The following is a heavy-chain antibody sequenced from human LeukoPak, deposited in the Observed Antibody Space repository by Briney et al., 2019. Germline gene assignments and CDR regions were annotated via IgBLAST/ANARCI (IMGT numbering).Heavy chain of an antibody. D-gene: IGHD3-10*01. Sequence: GGSLRLSCAASGFTFSSYSMSWVRQAPGKELKWVSYISYSGGIIHYADSVKGRFTISRHNVNNVLYLQMNSLRAEDTAVYFCARDQGREAFDIWGLGTMITVSS. CDR3: ARDQGREAFDI. V-gene: IGHV3-48*04. CDR1: GFTFSSYS. CDR2: ISYSGGII. J-gene: IGHJ3*02.